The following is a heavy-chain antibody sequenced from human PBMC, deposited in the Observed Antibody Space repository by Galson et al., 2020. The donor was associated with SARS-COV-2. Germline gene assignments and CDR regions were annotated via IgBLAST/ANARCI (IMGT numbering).Heavy chain of an antibody. CDR2: IYYSGST. Sequence: SETLSLTCTVSGGSISSGGYYWSWIRQHPGKGLEWIGYIYYSGSTYYNPSLKSRVTISVDTSKNQFSLKLSSVTAADTAVYYCARAATQVPYYYYGMDVWGQGTTVTVSS. V-gene: IGHV4-31*03. J-gene: IGHJ6*02. CDR3: ARAATQVPYYYYGMDV. D-gene: IGHD2-15*01. CDR1: GGSISSGGYY.